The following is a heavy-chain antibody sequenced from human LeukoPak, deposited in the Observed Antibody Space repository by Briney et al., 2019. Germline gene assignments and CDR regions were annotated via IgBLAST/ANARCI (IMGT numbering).Heavy chain of an antibody. CDR3: ARSIRRGYLPY. D-gene: IGHD3-22*01. CDR1: GGSFSGYY. Sequence: SETLSLTCAVYGGSFSGYYWSWIRQPPGKGLEWIGEINHSGSTNYNPSLKSRVTISVDTSKNQFSLKLSSVTAADTAVYYCARSIRRGYLPYWGQGTLVTVSS. V-gene: IGHV4-34*01. CDR2: INHSGST. J-gene: IGHJ4*02.